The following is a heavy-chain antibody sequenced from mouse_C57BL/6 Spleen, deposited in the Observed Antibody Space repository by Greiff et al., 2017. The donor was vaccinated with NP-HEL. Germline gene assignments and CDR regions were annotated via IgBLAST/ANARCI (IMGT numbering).Heavy chain of an antibody. Sequence: VQLKESGAELVRPGSSVKMSCKTSGYTFTSYGINWVKQRPGQGLEWIGYIYIGNGYTEYNEKFKGKATLTSDTSSSTSYMQISSLTSEDAAIYCAARREEYPYYMDYWGQGTTLTVSS. J-gene: IGHJ2*01. CDR1: GYTFTSYG. CDR2: IYIGNGYT. CDR3: ARREEYPYYMDY. D-gene: IGHD5-1*01. V-gene: IGHV1-58*01.